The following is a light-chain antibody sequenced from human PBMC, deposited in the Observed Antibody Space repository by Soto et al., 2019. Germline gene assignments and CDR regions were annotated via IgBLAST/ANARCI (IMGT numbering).Light chain of an antibody. J-gene: IGKJ1*01. V-gene: IGKV1-39*01. CDR2: AAS. CDR1: QSIAFY. Sequence: DIQMTQSTVSLSASVGDRVTITCRASQSIAFYLNWYQQTPGRAPKSLIYAASTLQSGVPLRFSGSGPGTEFTLTISSLQPEDFATYYCQQTYSFPQTFGPGTKVDI. CDR3: QQTYSFPQT.